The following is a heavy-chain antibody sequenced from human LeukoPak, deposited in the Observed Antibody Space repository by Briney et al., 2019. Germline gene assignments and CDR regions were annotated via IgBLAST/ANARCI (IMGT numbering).Heavy chain of an antibody. D-gene: IGHD2-2*01. Sequence: GASVKVSCKTSGYIFTAYCIYWVRQTPAPGHGLEWMGWVCPNNGDTVYAEKFQGRVTMTRDTSISTAYMELSRLRSDDTAVYYCARGGQLGYCSSTSCWPFDYWGQGTLVTVSS. CDR1: GYIFTAYC. CDR3: ARGGQLGYCSSTSCWPFDY. CDR2: VCPNNGDT. V-gene: IGHV1-2*02. J-gene: IGHJ4*02.